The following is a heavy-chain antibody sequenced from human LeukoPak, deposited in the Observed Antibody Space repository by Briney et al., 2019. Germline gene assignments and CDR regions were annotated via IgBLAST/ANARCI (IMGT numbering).Heavy chain of an antibody. CDR2: ISYDGSNK. CDR3: AKDTDGDYGYYGMDV. J-gene: IGHJ6*02. CDR1: GFTFSSYG. D-gene: IGHD4-17*01. Sequence: GGSLRLSCAASGFTFSSYGMHWVRQAPGKGLEWVAVISYDGSNKYYADSVKGRFTISRDNSKNTLYLQMNSLRAEGTAVYYCAKDTDGDYGYYGMDVWGQGTTVTVSS. V-gene: IGHV3-30*18.